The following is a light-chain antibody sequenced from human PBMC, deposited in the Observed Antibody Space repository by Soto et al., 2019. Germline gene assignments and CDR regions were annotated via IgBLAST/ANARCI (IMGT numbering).Light chain of an antibody. J-gene: IGKJ5*01. CDR3: QQYSDLPMT. V-gene: IGKV3-20*01. CDR1: QSVSSSY. Sequence: ESVLTQSPVTLSFSPGEIATLSCSSSQSVSSSYLAWYQQKPGQAPRLLIYGASSRATGIPDRFSGSGSGTDFTLTISRLEPEDFAVYFCQQYSDLPMTFGQGTRLEIK. CDR2: GAS.